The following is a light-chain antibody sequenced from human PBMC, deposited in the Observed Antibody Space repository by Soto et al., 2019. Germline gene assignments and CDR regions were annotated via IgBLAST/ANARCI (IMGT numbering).Light chain of an antibody. J-gene: IGLJ1*01. CDR3: AAWDDSLNGYV. CDR1: SSNIGSNT. Sequence: QSVLTQPPSASGTPGQRVTISCSRSSSNIGSNTVNWYQQLPGTAPKLLIYSNNQRPSGVPDRFSGSKSGTSASLAISGLQSEDEADYYCAAWDDSLNGYVFGTWTKLTVL. CDR2: SNN. V-gene: IGLV1-44*01.